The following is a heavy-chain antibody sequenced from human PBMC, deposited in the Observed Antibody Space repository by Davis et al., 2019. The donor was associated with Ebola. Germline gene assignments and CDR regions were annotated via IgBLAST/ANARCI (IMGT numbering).Heavy chain of an antibody. CDR3: ARWGGAMTRFDY. Sequence: AASVKVSCKASGYTFTSYDINWVRQATGQGLEWMGWMNPNSGNTGYAQKFQGRVTMTRNTSISTAYMEMSSLRSEVTAVYYCARWGGAMTRFDYWGQGTLVTVSS. CDR1: GYTFTSYD. J-gene: IGHJ4*02. D-gene: IGHD3-16*01. CDR2: MNPNSGNT. V-gene: IGHV1-8*01.